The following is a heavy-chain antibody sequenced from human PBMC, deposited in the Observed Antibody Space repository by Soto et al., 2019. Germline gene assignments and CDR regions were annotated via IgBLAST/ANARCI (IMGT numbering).Heavy chain of an antibody. Sequence: SETLSLTCTVSGGSISSSNYYWGWIRQPPGKGLEWIGNIYYSGSTYYNPSLKSRVTISVDTSTNQFSLELSSLTAADTAVYYCARSGVEARRGWFDPWGQGTLVTVSS. CDR3: ARSGVEARRGWFDP. J-gene: IGHJ5*02. V-gene: IGHV4-39*01. CDR2: IYYSGST. CDR1: GGSISSSNYY. D-gene: IGHD6-6*01.